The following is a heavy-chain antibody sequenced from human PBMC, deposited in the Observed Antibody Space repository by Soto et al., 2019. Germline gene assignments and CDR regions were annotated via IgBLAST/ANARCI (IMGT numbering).Heavy chain of an antibody. CDR3: ARDVGVAVSPPGYGMDV. D-gene: IGHD2-15*01. V-gene: IGHV4-31*03. CDR2: IYYSGST. J-gene: IGHJ6*02. Sequence: QVQLQESGPGLVKPSQTLSLTCTVSGGSISSGGYYWSWIRQHPGKGLEWIGYIYYSGSTYYNPSLKSRVTVSGDTSKNQFSLRRSSVTAADTAVYYWARDVGVAVSPPGYGMDVWGQGTTVTVSS. CDR1: GGSISSGGYY.